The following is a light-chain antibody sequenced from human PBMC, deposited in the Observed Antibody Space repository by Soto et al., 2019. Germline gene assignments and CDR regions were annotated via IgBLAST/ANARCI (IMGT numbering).Light chain of an antibody. CDR1: RSVSSNF. J-gene: IGKJ1*01. CDR3: HQYSSSRRT. CDR2: GAS. Sequence: EIVLTQSPGTLSLSPGERVTLSCRASRSVSSNFLAWYQQKPGQAPRLLIYGASNRAAGIPDRFSGSGSGTDFTLTISRLEPEDFAVYYCHQYSSSRRTFGQGTKVDI. V-gene: IGKV3-20*01.